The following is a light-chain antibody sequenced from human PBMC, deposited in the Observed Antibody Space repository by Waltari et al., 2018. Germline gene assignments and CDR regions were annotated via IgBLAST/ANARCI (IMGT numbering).Light chain of an antibody. CDR3: RSRDTTSTRV. CDR1: SLRRYY. CDR2: GQD. V-gene: IGLV3-19*01. Sequence: SSELTQDPAVSVALGQTVSITCQGDSLRRYYASWYQQRPGQAPILILYGQDNRPSGSPDRFSCSTAGNAASLTITGAQAEDEADYYSRSRDTTSTRVFGGGTRLTV. J-gene: IGLJ3*02.